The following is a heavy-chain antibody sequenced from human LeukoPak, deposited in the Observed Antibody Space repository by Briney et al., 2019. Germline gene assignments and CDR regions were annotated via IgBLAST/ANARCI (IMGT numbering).Heavy chain of an antibody. CDR1: GFTVSSNY. CDR2: IKSKTDGGTT. D-gene: IGHD6-19*01. J-gene: IGHJ4*02. V-gene: IGHV3-15*01. CDR3: TTGEGGSGWTFDY. Sequence: GGSLRLSCAASGFTVSSNYMSWVRQAPGKGLEWVGRIKSKTDGGTTDYAAPVKGRFTISRDDSKNTLYLQMNSLKTEDTAVYYCTTGEGGSGWTFDYWGQGTLVTVSS.